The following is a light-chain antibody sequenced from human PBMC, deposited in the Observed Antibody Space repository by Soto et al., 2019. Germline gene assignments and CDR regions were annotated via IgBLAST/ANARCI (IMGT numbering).Light chain of an antibody. CDR3: QKYNSAPQT. Sequence: DIQLTHSPSSLSASIGDRVTITCRATQGISNYLAWYQQKPGKVPKLLIYGASTLQSGVPSRFNGSGSGADFTLPISRLQPEDVETYYCQKYNSAPQTFGPGTKVDIK. J-gene: IGKJ3*01. CDR1: QGISNY. V-gene: IGKV1-27*01. CDR2: GAS.